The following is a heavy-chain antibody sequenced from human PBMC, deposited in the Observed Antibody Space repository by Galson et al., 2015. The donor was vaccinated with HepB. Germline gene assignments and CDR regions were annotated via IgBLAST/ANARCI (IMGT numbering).Heavy chain of an antibody. CDR2: ISAYNDYT. Sequence: SLKVSCTASGYTFASYVISWVRQAPGQGLQWMGCISAYNDYTNYARKLQGRVTITTDTATSTPYMQLRSLRADDTAVYYCARGRVRVLGGEYTDVWGKGTTVTVSS. J-gene: IGHJ6*03. V-gene: IGHV1-18*01. CDR1: GYTFASYV. D-gene: IGHD3-3*01. CDR3: ARGRVRVLGGEYTDV.